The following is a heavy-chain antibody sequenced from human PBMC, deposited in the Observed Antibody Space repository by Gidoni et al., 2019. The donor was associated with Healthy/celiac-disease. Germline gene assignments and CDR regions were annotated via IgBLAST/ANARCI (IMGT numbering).Heavy chain of an antibody. D-gene: IGHD2-15*01. CDR3: ARAAGYCSGGSCYSYFDY. Sequence: PGASVKVSCKASGYTFTSYDINWVRQATGQGLEWMGWMNPNSGNTGYAQKFQGRVTMTRNTSISTAYMELSSLRSEDTAVYYCARAAGYCSGGSCYSYFDYWGQGTLVTVSS. V-gene: IGHV1-8*01. CDR1: GYTFTSYD. J-gene: IGHJ4*02. CDR2: MNPNSGNT.